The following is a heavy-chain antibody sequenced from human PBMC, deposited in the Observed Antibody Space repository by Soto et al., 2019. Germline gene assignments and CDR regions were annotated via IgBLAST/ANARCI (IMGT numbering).Heavy chain of an antibody. Sequence: ASVKVSCKASGFTFTSSAFQWVRQARGQRLEWIGWIAVGSGYTNYAQRFQDRVTLTRDMSTATTYMELSRLTSEDTAIYYCAADATAWQQMVPSDYWGQGTLVTVS. CDR1: GFTFTSSA. V-gene: IGHV1-58*01. CDR2: IAVGSGYT. J-gene: IGHJ4*02. D-gene: IGHD2-8*01. CDR3: AADATAWQQMVPSDY.